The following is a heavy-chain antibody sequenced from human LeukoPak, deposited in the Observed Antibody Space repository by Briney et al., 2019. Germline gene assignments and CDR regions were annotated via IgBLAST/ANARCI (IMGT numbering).Heavy chain of an antibody. CDR3: AKGGRLGIASDYFDY. V-gene: IGHV3-23*01. CDR1: GFIFSNYG. CDR2: ISASGSAT. J-gene: IGHJ4*02. Sequence: GSLRLSCAASGFIFSNYGMNWVRQAPGKGLEWVAAISASGSATSYADSVRGRFTISRDNSKSTTYLQMNSLRAEDTAVYYCAKGGRLGIASDYFDYWGQGTLVTVSS. D-gene: IGHD7-27*01.